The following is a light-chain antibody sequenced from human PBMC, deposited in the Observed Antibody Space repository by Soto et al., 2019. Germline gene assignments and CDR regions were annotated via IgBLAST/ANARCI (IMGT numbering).Light chain of an antibody. V-gene: IGKV1-5*03. J-gene: IGKJ2*01. CDR2: KAS. CDR1: QRISSW. Sequence: DIQMTQSPSTLSASVGDRVTITCRASQRISSWLAWYQQKPGKAPKLLIYKASTLESGVPSRFSGSGSGTEFTLTISSLQPDDFATYYCQQFNTYSHTFGQGTNLEIK. CDR3: QQFNTYSHT.